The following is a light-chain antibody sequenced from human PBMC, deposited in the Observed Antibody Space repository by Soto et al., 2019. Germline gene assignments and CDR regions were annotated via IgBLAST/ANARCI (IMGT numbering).Light chain of an antibody. CDR3: SSYTISSTLVV. CDR1: SSDVGGYNY. Sequence: QSALTQPASVSGSPGQSITISCTGTSSDVGGYNYVSWYQQHPGKAPKLMFYDVSNRPSGVSNRFAGSKPRTTASLTISGRQDEDEAVYSCSSYTISSTLVVFGGGTKLTVL. CDR2: DVS. J-gene: IGLJ2*01. V-gene: IGLV2-14*01.